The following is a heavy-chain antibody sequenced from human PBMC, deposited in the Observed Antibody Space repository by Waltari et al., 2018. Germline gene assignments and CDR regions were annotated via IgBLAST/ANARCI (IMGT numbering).Heavy chain of an antibody. CDR2: ISGSGGST. CDR1: GFTFSSHA. V-gene: IGHV3-23*01. D-gene: IGHD3-10*01. J-gene: IGHJ4*02. CDR3: AKATNTMVSYDDY. Sequence: EVQLLESGGGLVQPGGSLRLSCAASGFTFSSHAMSWVRQAPGKGVELVSAISGSGGSTYYADSVKGRFTISRDNSKNTLYLQMNSLRAEDTAVYYCAKATNTMVSYDDYWGQGTLVTVSS.